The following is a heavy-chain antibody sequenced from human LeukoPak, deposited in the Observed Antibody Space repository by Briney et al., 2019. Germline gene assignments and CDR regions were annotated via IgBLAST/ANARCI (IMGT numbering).Heavy chain of an antibody. D-gene: IGHD3-10*01. J-gene: IGHJ4*02. CDR3: ARLWFGELFPRY. Sequence: GGPLRLSCAASGFTVSSNYMSWVRQAPGKGLEWVSVIYSGGSTYYADSVKGRFTISRDNSKNTLYLQMNSLRAEDTAVYYCARLWFGELFPRYWGQGTLVTVSS. V-gene: IGHV3-66*02. CDR2: IYSGGST. CDR1: GFTVSSNY.